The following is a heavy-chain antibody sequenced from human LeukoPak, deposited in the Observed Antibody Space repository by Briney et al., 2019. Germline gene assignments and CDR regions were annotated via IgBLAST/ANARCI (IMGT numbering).Heavy chain of an antibody. CDR2: ISYDGSNK. V-gene: IGHV3-30-3*01. D-gene: IGHD1-1*01. Sequence: GGSLRLSCAASGFTFSSYAMHWVRQAPGKGLEWVAVISYDGSNKYYADSVKGRFTIYRDNSKNTLYLQMNSLRAEDTAVYYCAKGFSWNYDDYWGQGTLVTVSS. CDR1: GFTFSSYA. J-gene: IGHJ4*02. CDR3: AKGFSWNYDDY.